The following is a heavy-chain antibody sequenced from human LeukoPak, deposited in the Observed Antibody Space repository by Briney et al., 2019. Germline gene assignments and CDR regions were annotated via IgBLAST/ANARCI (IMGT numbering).Heavy chain of an antibody. CDR2: ISGSGGST. J-gene: IGHJ4*02. Sequence: GGSLRLSCAASGFTFSSYSMNWVRQAPGKGLEWVSAISGSGGSTYYADSVKGRFTISRDNSKNTLYLQMNSLRAEDTAVYYCAKDLNRLFSGGSYFDYWGQGTLVTVSS. D-gene: IGHD1-26*01. V-gene: IGHV3-23*01. CDR3: AKDLNRLFSGGSYFDY. CDR1: GFTFSSYS.